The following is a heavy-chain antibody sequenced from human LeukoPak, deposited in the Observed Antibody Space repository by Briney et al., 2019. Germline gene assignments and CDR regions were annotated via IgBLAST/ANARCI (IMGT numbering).Heavy chain of an antibody. CDR2: IIPIFGTA. V-gene: IGHV1-69*01. Sequence: SVKVSCKASGGTFSSYAISWVRQAPGQGLEWMGGIIPIFGTANYARKFQGRVTITADESTSTAYMELSSLRSEDTAVYYCARGGQGYYVPFQHWGQGTLVTVSS. J-gene: IGHJ1*01. D-gene: IGHD3-10*02. CDR3: ARGGQGYYVPFQH. CDR1: GGTFSSYA.